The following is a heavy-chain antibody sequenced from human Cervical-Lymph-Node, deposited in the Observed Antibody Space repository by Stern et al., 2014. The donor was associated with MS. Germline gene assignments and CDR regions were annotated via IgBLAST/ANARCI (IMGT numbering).Heavy chain of an antibody. J-gene: IGHJ4*02. Sequence: VQLVESGAEVKKPGASVRISCKASRYDFITYYMHWVRQAPGQGLEWMGIINPDNANTTYAQKFQDRVTVTRDTATSTVYMDLTSLTSDDTAVYYCARWDDFGDYWGQGTLVTVSS. CDR3: ARWDDFGDY. D-gene: IGHD4-17*01. CDR1: RYDFITYY. CDR2: INPDNANT. V-gene: IGHV1-46*03.